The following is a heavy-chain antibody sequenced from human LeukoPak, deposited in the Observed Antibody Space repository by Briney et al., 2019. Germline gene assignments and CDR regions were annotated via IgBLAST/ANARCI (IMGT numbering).Heavy chain of an antibody. CDR2: CYTSWCT. CDR1: AGSINSHY. J-gene: IGHJ6*03. V-gene: IGHV4-4*07. Sequence: SYTLSLTRTHSAGSINSHYWSWIRHPAGTGLEASGRCYTSWCTNYIPSLKSRVTMSVDTSKNQFSLKLSSVTAADTAVYYCARIRGITIFGVVIMYYYYYYMDVWGKGTTVTVSS. CDR3: ARIRGITIFGVVIMYYYYYYMDV. D-gene: IGHD3-3*01.